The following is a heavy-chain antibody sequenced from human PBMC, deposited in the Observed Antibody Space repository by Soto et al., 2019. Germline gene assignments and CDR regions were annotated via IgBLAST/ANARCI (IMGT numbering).Heavy chain of an antibody. J-gene: IGHJ5*02. CDR2: TYHSGST. V-gene: IGHV4-30-2*01. Sequence: PSETLSLTCAVSGGSISSGGYSWSWIRQPPGKGLEWIGYTYHSGSTYYNPSLKSRVTISVDRSKNQFSLKLSSVTAADTAVYYCARCHHMVRGVYWFDPWGQGTLVTVSS. CDR3: ARCHHMVRGVYWFDP. CDR1: GGSISSGGYS. D-gene: IGHD3-10*01.